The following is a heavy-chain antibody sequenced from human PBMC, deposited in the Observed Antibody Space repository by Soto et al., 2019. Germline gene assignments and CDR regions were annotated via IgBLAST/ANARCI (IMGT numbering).Heavy chain of an antibody. CDR3: ATYTAGGGGRGY. CDR1: GASISRDH. D-gene: IGHD3-16*01. Sequence: QVQLQESGPGLVKPSETLSLTCTVSGASISRDHWNWIRQPPGKGLEWIGKYSGTSNYNPPLRSRGTVPIDTSNTQVPLKLSSVTAPDTAVYYWATYTAGGGGRGYWGQGTLVTVSS. V-gene: IGHV4-59*08. J-gene: IGHJ4*02. CDR2: KYSGTS.